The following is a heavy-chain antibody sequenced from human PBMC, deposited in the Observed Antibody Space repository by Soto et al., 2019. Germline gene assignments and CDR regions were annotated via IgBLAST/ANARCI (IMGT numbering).Heavy chain of an antibody. CDR2: ISGSGGSR. Sequence: PGGSLRLSCVASVINFGNYAMSCVRQCPGKRLEWVSAISGSGGSRYYADSVKGRFTISRDNSKNTLSLQVNSLRAEDTAVYFCAKSYSGNWFRGNWFEPWGQGTLVTVSS. D-gene: IGHD6-13*01. V-gene: IGHV3-23*01. CDR1: VINFGNYA. CDR3: AKSYSGNWFRGNWFEP. J-gene: IGHJ5*02.